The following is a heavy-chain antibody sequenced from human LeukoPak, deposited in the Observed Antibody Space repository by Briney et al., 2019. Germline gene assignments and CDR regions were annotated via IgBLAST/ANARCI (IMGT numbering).Heavy chain of an antibody. CDR3: ASSYSSGWYFDY. D-gene: IGHD6-19*01. Sequence: PSETLSLTCAVYGGSFSGYYWSWIRQPPGKGLEWIGEINHSGSTNYNPSLKSRVTISVDTSKNQFSLKLSSVTAADTAVYYCASSYSSGWYFDYWGQGTLVTVPS. J-gene: IGHJ4*02. CDR1: GGSFSGYY. V-gene: IGHV4-34*01. CDR2: INHSGST.